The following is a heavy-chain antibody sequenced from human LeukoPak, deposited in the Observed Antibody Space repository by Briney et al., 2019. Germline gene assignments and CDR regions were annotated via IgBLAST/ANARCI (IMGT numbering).Heavy chain of an antibody. CDR3: ARVQWLVTGGAFDI. V-gene: IGHV4-39*07. CDR1: GGSISTSNYY. D-gene: IGHD6-19*01. J-gene: IGHJ3*02. CDR2: IFYSGST. Sequence: RPSETLSLTRTVSGGSISTSNYYWGWIRQPPGKGLEWIGNIFYSGSTNYNPSLKSRVTISVDKSKNQFSLKLSSVTAADTAVYYCARVQWLVTGGAFDIWGQGTMVTVSS.